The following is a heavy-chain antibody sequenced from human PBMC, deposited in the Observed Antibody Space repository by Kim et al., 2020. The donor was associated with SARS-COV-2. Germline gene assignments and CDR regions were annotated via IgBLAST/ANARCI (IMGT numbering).Heavy chain of an antibody. D-gene: IGHD3-22*01. CDR2: IGGDGGYT. Sequence: GGSLRLSCAASGFTFSNFAMSWVRQAPGEGLEWVSGIGGDGGYTYHADSVRGRFTISRDNSRNTVYLQMNSLRLEDTAVYYCAKDSRGYNRPIVFWGLGTPVTVSS. CDR3: AKDSRGYNRPIVF. J-gene: IGHJ4*02. V-gene: IGHV3-23*01. CDR1: GFTFSNFA.